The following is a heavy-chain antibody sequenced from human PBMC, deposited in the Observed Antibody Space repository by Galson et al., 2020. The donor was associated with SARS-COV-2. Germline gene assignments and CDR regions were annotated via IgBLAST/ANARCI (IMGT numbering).Heavy chain of an antibody. Sequence: QLGESLKISCAASGFTFSSYGMHWVRQAPGKGLEWVAVIWYDGSNKYYADSVKGRFTISRDNSKNTLYLQMNSLRAEDTAVYYCAREGIDGGNSGFDYWGQGTLVTVSS. D-gene: IGHD2-21*02. V-gene: IGHV3-33*01. CDR3: AREGIDGGNSGFDY. J-gene: IGHJ4*02. CDR2: IWYDGSNK. CDR1: GFTFSSYG.